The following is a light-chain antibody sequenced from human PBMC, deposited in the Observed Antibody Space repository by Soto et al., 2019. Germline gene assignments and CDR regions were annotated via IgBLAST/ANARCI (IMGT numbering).Light chain of an antibody. CDR1: QSVSSSY. Sequence: EIVLTQSPGTLSLSPGERATLSCRASQSVSSSYLAWYQQKPGQAPRLLIYGASSRATGIPDRFSGSGSGTDFTLTISRLEPEDFAVYYCQQYGNSPATFGQGTKVEFK. CDR2: GAS. CDR3: QQYGNSPAT. V-gene: IGKV3-20*01. J-gene: IGKJ1*01.